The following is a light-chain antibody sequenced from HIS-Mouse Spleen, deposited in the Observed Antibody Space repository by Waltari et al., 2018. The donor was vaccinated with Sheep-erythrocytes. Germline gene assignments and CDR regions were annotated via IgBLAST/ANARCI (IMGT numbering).Light chain of an antibody. CDR2: EVS. J-gene: IGLJ3*02. V-gene: IGLV2-8*01. CDR3: SSYAGSNNWV. CDR1: SSDVGAYNY. Sequence: QSALTQPPSASGSPGQSVTISCTGPSSDVGAYNYVSWYQQHPGKAPKLMIYEVSKWPSGVPDRFSGSKSGNTASLTVSGLQAEDEADYYCSSYAGSNNWVFGGGTKLTVL.